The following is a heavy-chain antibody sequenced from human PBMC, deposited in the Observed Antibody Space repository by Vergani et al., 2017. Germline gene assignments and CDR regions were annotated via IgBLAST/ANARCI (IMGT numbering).Heavy chain of an antibody. J-gene: IGHJ6*02. CDR2: IRNKANDYTT. V-gene: IGHV3-72*01. D-gene: IGHD1-1*01. CDR3: VRVKGSNWNDHLYDI. CDR1: GFIFSDHY. Sequence: EVQVVESGGGLVQPGGSLRLSCAASGFIFSDHYMDWVRQAPGKGLEWVGRIRNKANDYTTQYAASVKGRFTISRDDSKSYLYLQMNSLQTEDTALYYCVRVKGSNWNDHLYDIWGPGTTVTVSS.